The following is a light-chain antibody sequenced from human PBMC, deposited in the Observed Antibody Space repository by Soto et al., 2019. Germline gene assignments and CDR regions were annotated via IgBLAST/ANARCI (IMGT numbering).Light chain of an antibody. J-gene: IGKJ2*01. CDR2: AAS. CDR3: QQYGTSPPYT. V-gene: IGKV3-20*01. Sequence: EIVLTQSPDTLSLSPGDRATLSCRASQSINSNYLAWYQHKPGQAPRLLLYAASSRATSVSDRFSGSGSATDFTLTVSRLEPEDFAVYYCQQYGTSPPYTFGQGTKLEMK. CDR1: QSINSNY.